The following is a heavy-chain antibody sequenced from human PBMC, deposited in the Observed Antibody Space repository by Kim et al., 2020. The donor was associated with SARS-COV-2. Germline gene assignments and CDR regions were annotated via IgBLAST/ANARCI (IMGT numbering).Heavy chain of an antibody. CDR2: ISWNSGSI. CDR1: GFTFDDYA. J-gene: IGHJ6*02. CDR3: AKDGPYYDILTAGMDV. Sequence: GGSLRLSCAASGFTFDDYAMHWVRQAPGKGLEWVSGISWNSGSIGYADSVKGRFTISRDNAKNSLYLQMNSLRAEDTALYYCAKDGPYYDILTAGMDVWGQGTTVTVSS. V-gene: IGHV3-9*01. D-gene: IGHD3-9*01.